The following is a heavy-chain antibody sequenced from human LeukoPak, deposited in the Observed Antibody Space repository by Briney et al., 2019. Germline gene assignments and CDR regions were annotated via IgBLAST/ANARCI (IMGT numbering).Heavy chain of an antibody. CDR2: IIPIFGTA. J-gene: IGHJ4*02. D-gene: IGHD6-19*01. Sequence: ASVKVSCKASGYTFTSYAISWVRQAPGQGLEWMGGIIPIFGTANYAQKLQGRVTITADESTSTAYMELSSLRSDDTAVYYCATSSSGWYGDLDYWGQGTLVTVSS. CDR1: GYTFTSYA. CDR3: ATSSSGWYGDLDY. V-gene: IGHV1-69*13.